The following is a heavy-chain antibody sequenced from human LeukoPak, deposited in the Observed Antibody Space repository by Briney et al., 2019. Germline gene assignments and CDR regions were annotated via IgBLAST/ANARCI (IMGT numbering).Heavy chain of an antibody. Sequence: AGSLRLSCAASGFTFSNFGMHWVRQAPGKGLEWVIFIRYDGTNKYYADYVKGRFTISRDNSKNTLYPQMNSLRVEDTAMYYCAKVEMSTSPGGIDYWGQGTLVTVSS. J-gene: IGHJ4*02. CDR1: GFTFSNFG. D-gene: IGHD5-24*01. V-gene: IGHV3-30*02. CDR2: IRYDGTNK. CDR3: AKVEMSTSPGGIDY.